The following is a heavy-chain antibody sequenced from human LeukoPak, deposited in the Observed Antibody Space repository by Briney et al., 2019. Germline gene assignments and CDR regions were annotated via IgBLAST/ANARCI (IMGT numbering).Heavy chain of an antibody. CDR2: IYYSGST. V-gene: IGHV4-39*01. D-gene: IGHD3-10*01. J-gene: IGHJ4*02. CDR1: VGSISSMHYY. Sequence: PSETLSLTCTVSVGSISSMHYYCGWIRQSPGKGLEWIGSIYYSGSTYYNASLKSRVTISVDTSKNQLSLRLSSVTATDTAVYYCARRRGDYYFDYWGQGTLVTVSS. CDR3: ARRRGDYYFDY.